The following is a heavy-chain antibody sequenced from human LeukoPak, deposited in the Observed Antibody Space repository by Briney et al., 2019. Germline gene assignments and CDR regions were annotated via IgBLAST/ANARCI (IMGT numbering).Heavy chain of an antibody. CDR2: ISGDGNAR. V-gene: IGHV3-48*01. D-gene: IGHD2/OR15-2a*01. Sequence: PGGSLRLSCAASGFSLSSINWVRQAPGKGLEWVSYISGDGNARHYTDSVKGRFTISRDNAKNALYLQMNSLRAEDTAVYFCARDYVYAFDYWGQGTLVTVSS. CDR1: GFSLSS. J-gene: IGHJ4*02. CDR3: ARDYVYAFDY.